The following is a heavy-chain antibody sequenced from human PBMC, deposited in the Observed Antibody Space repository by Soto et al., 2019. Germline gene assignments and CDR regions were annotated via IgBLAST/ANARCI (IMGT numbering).Heavy chain of an antibody. J-gene: IGHJ5*02. CDR3: AKARDMVRGVIITLTSWVAP. V-gene: IGHV3-30-3*01. CDR2: ISYDGSNK. D-gene: IGHD3-10*01. Sequence: QVQLVESGGGVVQPGRSLRLSCVVSGFNFSAYAMHWVRQAPGKGLEWVAIISYDGSNKYYADSVKGRFTISRDNSKNTVYLQMNSLRAEDTAVYYCAKARDMVRGVIITLTSWVAPWGQGTLVTVSS. CDR1: GFNFSAYA.